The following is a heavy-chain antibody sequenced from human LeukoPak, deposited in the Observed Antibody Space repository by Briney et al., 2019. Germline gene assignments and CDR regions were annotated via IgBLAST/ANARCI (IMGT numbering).Heavy chain of an antibody. CDR1: GGSISGSHYY. D-gene: IGHD3-22*01. Sequence: SEPLSLTCAAFGGSISGSHYYCGWIRQPPGKGLEWIGSVYYTGNAYYNASLKSRVTMSVDASKNQFSLKLSSATAADTAVYYCAILPATDTYYYDNRGYYRPGVHWGQGTLVTVSS. J-gene: IGHJ4*02. CDR3: AILPATDTYYYDNRGYYRPGVH. CDR2: VYYTGNA. V-gene: IGHV4-39*07.